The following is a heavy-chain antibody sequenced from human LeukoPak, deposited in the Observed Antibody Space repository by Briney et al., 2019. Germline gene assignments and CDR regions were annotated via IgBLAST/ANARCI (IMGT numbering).Heavy chain of an antibody. D-gene: IGHD3-10*02. CDR1: GLMFSTSG. CDR3: ARESGAAKIGQMLNY. J-gene: IGHJ4*02. Sequence: PGGSLRLSCAASGLMFSTSGMHWVRQAPGKGLEWVAFIQYDGSEIYYADSLKGRFTISRDNSKNTLYLQMNSLRAGDTAVFYCARESGAAKIGQMLNYWGQGTLVTVSS. V-gene: IGHV3-30*02. CDR2: IQYDGSEI.